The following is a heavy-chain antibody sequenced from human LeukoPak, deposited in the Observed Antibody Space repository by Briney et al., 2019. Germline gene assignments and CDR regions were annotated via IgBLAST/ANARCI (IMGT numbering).Heavy chain of an antibody. V-gene: IGHV4-59*08. CDR1: GGAISSYS. Sequence: SETLSLTCTVSGGAISSYSWSWIRQPPGKGLEWLGYIYYSGSTNYNPSLKSRVTISVDTSKNQFSLKLSSVTAADTAVYYCARQAGYCSGGSCYSGYYYYYMDVWGKGTTVTVSS. J-gene: IGHJ6*03. CDR2: IYYSGST. CDR3: ARQAGYCSGGSCYSGYYYYYMDV. D-gene: IGHD2-15*01.